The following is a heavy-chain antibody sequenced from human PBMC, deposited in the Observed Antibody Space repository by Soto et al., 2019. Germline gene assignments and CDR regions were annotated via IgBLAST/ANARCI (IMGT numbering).Heavy chain of an antibody. CDR2: IIPIFGTA. Sequence: QVQLVQSGAEVKKPGSSVKVSCKASGGTFSSYAISWVRQAPGQGLEWMGGIIPIFGTANYAQKFQGRVTITADKSTSTAYMELSSLRSEDTAVYYCARGSSSHYYYYYYGMDVWGQGTTVTVSS. D-gene: IGHD6-13*01. CDR3: ARGSSSHYYYYYYGMDV. V-gene: IGHV1-69*06. J-gene: IGHJ6*02. CDR1: GGTFSSYA.